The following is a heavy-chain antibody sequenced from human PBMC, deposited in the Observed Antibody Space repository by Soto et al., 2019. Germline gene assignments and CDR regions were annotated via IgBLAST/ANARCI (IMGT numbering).Heavy chain of an antibody. J-gene: IGHJ4*02. CDR1: GGSFSGYY. CDR3: ASGGTGQYYFDY. Sequence: KPSETLSLTCAVYGGSFSGYYWSWIRQPPGKGLEWIGEINHSGSTNYNPSLKSRVTISVDTPKNQFSLKLSSVTAADAAVYYCASGGTGQYYFDYWGQGTLVTVSS. V-gene: IGHV4-34*01. CDR2: INHSGST. D-gene: IGHD1-1*01.